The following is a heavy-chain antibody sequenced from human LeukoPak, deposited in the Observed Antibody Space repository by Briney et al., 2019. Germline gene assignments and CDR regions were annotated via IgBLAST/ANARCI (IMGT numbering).Heavy chain of an antibody. V-gene: IGHV3-48*01. Sequence: GGSLRLSCAASGFTFSSYSMNWVRQAPGKGLEWVSYISSSSSTIYYADSVKGRFTISRDNAKNSLYLQLNSLTAADTAMYFCAKASVAIPQYCNSWGQGTLVTVSS. CDR3: AKASVAIPQYCNS. D-gene: IGHD2-2*02. CDR2: ISSSSSTI. J-gene: IGHJ5*02. CDR1: GFTFSSYS.